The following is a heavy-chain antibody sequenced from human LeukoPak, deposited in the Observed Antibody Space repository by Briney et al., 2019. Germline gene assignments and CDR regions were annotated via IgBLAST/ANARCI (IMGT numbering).Heavy chain of an antibody. CDR1: GFTFSSYG. Sequence: GGSLRLSCAASGFTFSSYGMHWVRQAPGKGLEWVAVISYDGSNKYYADSVKGRFTISRDNSKNTLYLQMNSLRAEDTAVYYCAKGSSTYSITSYWYFDLWGRGTLVTVSS. CDR3: AKGSSTYSITSYWYFDL. D-gene: IGHD6-13*01. J-gene: IGHJ2*01. CDR2: ISYDGSNK. V-gene: IGHV3-30*18.